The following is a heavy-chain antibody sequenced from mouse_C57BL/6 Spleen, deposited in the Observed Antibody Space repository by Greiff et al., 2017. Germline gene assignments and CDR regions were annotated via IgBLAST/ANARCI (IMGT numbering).Heavy chain of an antibody. CDR1: GYTFTSYW. CDR2: IYPGSGST. Sequence: QVQLQQPGAELVKPGASVKMSCKASGYTFTSYWITWVTQRPGQGLEWIGDIYPGSGSTNYNEKFKSKATLTVDTSSSTAYMQLSSLTSEDSAVYYCARGEYGYDGDYWGQGTTLTVSS. D-gene: IGHD2-2*01. CDR3: ARGEYGYDGDY. V-gene: IGHV1-55*01. J-gene: IGHJ2*01.